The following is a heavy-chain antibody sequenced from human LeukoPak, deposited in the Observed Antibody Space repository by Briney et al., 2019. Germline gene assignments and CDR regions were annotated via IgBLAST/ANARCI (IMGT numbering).Heavy chain of an antibody. D-gene: IGHD3-10*01. CDR2: ISSSSSYI. Sequence: PGGSLRLSCAAPGFTFSSYSMNWVRQAPGKGLEWVSSISSSSSYIFYTDSVKGRFTISRDNAKNSLYLQMNSLRAEDTAVYYCAREGVYYYGSGSFYFDYWGQGTLVPVSS. CDR3: AREGVYYYGSGSFYFDY. CDR1: GFTFSSYS. V-gene: IGHV3-21*01. J-gene: IGHJ4*02.